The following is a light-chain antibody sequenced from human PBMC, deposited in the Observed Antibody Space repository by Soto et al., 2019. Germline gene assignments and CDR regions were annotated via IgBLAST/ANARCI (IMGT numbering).Light chain of an antibody. CDR3: LQDYSYPYT. CDR2: GTS. CDR1: QDIRND. Sequence: ATQMTQSPSSLSVSVGDRITITCRASQDIRNDLGWYQQKPGKAPKLLIYGTSNLQSGVPSRFTGSISGTYFTLTISSLQPEDFATYYCLQDYSYPYTFGQGPKLEIK. J-gene: IGKJ2*01. V-gene: IGKV1-6*01.